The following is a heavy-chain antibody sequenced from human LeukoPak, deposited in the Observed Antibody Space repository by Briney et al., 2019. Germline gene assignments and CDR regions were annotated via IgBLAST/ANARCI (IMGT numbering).Heavy chain of an antibody. CDR3: ASSSKGSTWYRFDY. J-gene: IGHJ4*02. CDR2: IDPSDSYT. CDR1: GYSFTTYW. D-gene: IGHD6-13*01. V-gene: IGHV5-10-1*01. Sequence: GESLKISCKGSGYSFTTYWISWVRQMPGKGLEWMGRIDPSDSYTNYSPSFQGHVTISADKSISTAYLQSSSLKASDTAMYYCASSSKGSTWYRFDYWGQGTLVTVSS.